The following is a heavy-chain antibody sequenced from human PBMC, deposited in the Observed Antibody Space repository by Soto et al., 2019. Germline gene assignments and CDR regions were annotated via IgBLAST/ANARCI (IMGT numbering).Heavy chain of an antibody. Sequence: GASVKVSCKASGVTFSSYAISWVRQAPGQGLEWMGGIIPIFGTANYAQKFQGRVTITADESTSTAYMELSSLRSEDTAVYYCARDAISAEGYGMDVWGQGTTVTVSS. CDR2: IIPIFGTA. CDR3: ARDAISAEGYGMDV. CDR1: GVTFSSYA. V-gene: IGHV1-69*13. J-gene: IGHJ6*02. D-gene: IGHD3-3*01.